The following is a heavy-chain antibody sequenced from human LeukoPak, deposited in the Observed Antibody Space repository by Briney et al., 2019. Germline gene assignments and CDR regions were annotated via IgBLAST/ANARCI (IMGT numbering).Heavy chain of an antibody. CDR2: IKQDGSEK. Sequence: GGSLRLSCAASGFTFSSYWMSWVRQAPGKGLEWVANIKQDGSEKYYVDSVKGRFTISRDNAKNSLYLQMNSLRAEDTAVYYCAREGYYSRGLYYLDYWGQGTLVTVSS. CDR1: GFTFSSYW. CDR3: AREGYYSRGLYYLDY. J-gene: IGHJ4*02. V-gene: IGHV3-7*01. D-gene: IGHD4-11*01.